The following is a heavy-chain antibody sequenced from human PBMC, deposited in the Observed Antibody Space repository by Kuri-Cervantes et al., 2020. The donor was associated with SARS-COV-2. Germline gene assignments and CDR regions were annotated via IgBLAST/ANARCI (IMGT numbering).Heavy chain of an antibody. CDR1: DASMTGSGHY. CDR3: TSVDLGYSFFGRSFDYGMNV. D-gene: IGHD3-3*01. J-gene: IGHJ6*02. CDR2: ISYSGHT. V-gene: IGHV4-39*07. Sequence: SETLSLTCTVSDASMTGSGHYWSWIRQPPGKGLEWIGSISYSGHTDYNPSLESRITISVDTSKTQFSLNLTSVTAADTAVYYCTSVDLGYSFFGRSFDYGMNVWGRGTTVTVSS.